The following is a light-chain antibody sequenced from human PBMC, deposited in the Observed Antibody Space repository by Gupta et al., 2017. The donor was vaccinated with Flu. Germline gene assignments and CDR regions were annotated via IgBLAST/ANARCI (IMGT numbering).Light chain of an antibody. V-gene: IGKV3-11*01. J-gene: IGKJ3*01. Sequence: ETVLTQSPATLSLSPGERATLTCRASQSVISYLAWYQQKPGQATRLLIYDESRRGTGIPARLSGSGCGTDIALTISSREPEDFAVDNCQRRRNWPPGTFGHGTKV. CDR3: QRRRNWPPGT. CDR2: DES. CDR1: QSVISY.